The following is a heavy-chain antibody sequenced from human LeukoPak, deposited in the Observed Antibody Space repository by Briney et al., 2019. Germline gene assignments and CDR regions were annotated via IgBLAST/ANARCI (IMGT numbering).Heavy chain of an antibody. CDR1: GGTFSSYA. J-gene: IGHJ6*03. V-gene: IGHV1-69*13. CDR2: IIPIFGTA. Sequence: ASVKVSCKASGGTFSSYAISWVRQAPGQGLECMGGIIPIFGTANYAQKFQGRVTITADESTSTAYMELSSLRSEDTAVYYCARGVVAVAGMYYYYYMDVWGKGTTVTVSS. D-gene: IGHD6-19*01. CDR3: ARGVVAVAGMYYYYYMDV.